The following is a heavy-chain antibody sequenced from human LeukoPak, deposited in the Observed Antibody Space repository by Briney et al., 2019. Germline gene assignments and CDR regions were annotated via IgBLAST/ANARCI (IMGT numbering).Heavy chain of an antibody. J-gene: IGHJ4*02. CDR2: IYYSGST. CDR1: GGSISSSSYY. Sequence: SETLSLTCTVSGGSISSSSYYWGWIRQPPGKGLEWIGSIYYSGSTYYNPSLKSRVTISVDTSKNQFSLKLSSVTAADTAVYYCARDPDGYNWISVSWGQGTLVTVSS. V-gene: IGHV4-39*07. CDR3: ARDPDGYNWISVS. D-gene: IGHD5-24*01.